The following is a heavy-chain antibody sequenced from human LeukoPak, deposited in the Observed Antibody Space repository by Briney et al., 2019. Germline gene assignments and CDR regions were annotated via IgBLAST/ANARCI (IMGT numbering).Heavy chain of an antibody. CDR1: GFTFSSYA. Sequence: GGSLRLSCAASGFTFSSYAMSWVRQAPGKGLEWVSAISGSGGSTYYADSVKGRFTISRDNGKNTLYLQMHSLRAEDTSVYYCARDLGSHFDFWGQGTLVTVSS. V-gene: IGHV3-23*01. D-gene: IGHD2-15*01. CDR2: ISGSGGST. CDR3: ARDLGSHFDF. J-gene: IGHJ4*02.